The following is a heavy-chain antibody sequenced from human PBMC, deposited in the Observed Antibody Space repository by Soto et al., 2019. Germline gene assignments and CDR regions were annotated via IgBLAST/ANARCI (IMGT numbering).Heavy chain of an antibody. CDR3: ASGGPAASLYYYYMDV. Sequence: EVQLVESGGGLVQPGRSLRLSCAASGFTVDDYAMHWVRQAPGKGLEWVSGISWNSGSIGYADSVKGRFTISRDNAKNSLYLQMNSLRAEETALYYCASGGPAASLYYYYMDVWVKGTTVTVSS. J-gene: IGHJ6*03. V-gene: IGHV3-9*01. CDR2: ISWNSGSI. D-gene: IGHD2-2*01. CDR1: GFTVDDYA.